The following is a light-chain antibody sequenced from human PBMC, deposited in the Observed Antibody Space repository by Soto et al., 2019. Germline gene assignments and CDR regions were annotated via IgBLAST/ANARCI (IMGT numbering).Light chain of an antibody. V-gene: IGLV2-14*01. J-gene: IGLJ1*01. Sequence: QSALTQPASVSGSPGQSITISCTGTSSDVGGYNSVSWYRQDPGKAPKLIIYDVTYRPSGVSNRFPGSKSGNTASLTISGLQSEDEADYHCSSFTSSITYVFGTGTKVTVL. CDR3: SSFTSSITYV. CDR2: DVT. CDR1: SSDVGGYNS.